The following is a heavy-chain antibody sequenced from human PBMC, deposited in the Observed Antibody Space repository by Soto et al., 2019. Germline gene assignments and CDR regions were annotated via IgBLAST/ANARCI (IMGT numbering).Heavy chain of an antibody. D-gene: IGHD2-15*01. V-gene: IGHV3-64*01. J-gene: IGHJ6*03. CDR3: ASRYRLGYCSGGSCDYYYYMDV. CDR2: ISSNGGST. Sequence: GGSLRLSCAASGFTFSSYAMHWVRQAPGKGLEYVSAISSNGGSTYYANSVKGRFTISRDNSKNTLYLQMGSLRAEDMAVYYCASRYRLGYCSGGSCDYYYYMDVWGKGTTVTVSS. CDR1: GFTFSSYA.